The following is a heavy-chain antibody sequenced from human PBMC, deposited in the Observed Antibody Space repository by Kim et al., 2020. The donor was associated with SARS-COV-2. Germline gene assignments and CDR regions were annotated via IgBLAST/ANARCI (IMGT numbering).Heavy chain of an antibody. CDR1: GFTFSDYY. Sequence: GGSLRLSCAASGFTFSDYYMSWIRQAPGKGLEWVSYISSSGSTIYYADSVKGRFTISRDNAKNSLYLQMNSLRAEDTAVYYCARGPSSGSYYSFAFDIWGQGTMVTVSS. CDR2: ISSSGSTI. D-gene: IGHD1-26*01. V-gene: IGHV3-11*01. J-gene: IGHJ3*02. CDR3: ARGPSSGSYYSFAFDI.